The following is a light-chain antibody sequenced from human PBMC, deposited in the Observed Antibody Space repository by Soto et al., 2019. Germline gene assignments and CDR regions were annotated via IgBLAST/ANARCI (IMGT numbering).Light chain of an antibody. V-gene: IGKV1D-8*02. J-gene: IGKJ2*01. Sequence: AIWMTQSPSLLSASTGDRVTISCRMSQSISSYLAWYQQKPGKAPKLLIYAASTLESGFPSRFSGSGSGTDFTLTISCLQSEDFATYYCQQYNSFPFTFGQGTKLEIK. CDR3: QQYNSFPFT. CDR2: AAS. CDR1: QSISSY.